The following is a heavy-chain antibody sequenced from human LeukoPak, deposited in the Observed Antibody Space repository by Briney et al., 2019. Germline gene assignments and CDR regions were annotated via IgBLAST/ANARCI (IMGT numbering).Heavy chain of an antibody. J-gene: IGHJ5*02. CDR1: GGSISNYY. Sequence: SETLSLTCTVSGGSISNYYWSWIRQPAGKGLEWIGRIYTSGSTNYNPSLKSRVTMSVDTSKNQFSLKLTSVTAADTAVYYCARGLGYYGSGSYVYNWFAPWGQGSLATVSS. CDR3: ARGLGYYGSGSYVYNWFAP. D-gene: IGHD3-10*01. CDR2: IYTSGST. V-gene: IGHV4-4*07.